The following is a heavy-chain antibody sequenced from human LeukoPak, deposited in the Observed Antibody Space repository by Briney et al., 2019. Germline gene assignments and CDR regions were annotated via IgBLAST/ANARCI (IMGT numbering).Heavy chain of an antibody. Sequence: GASVKVSCKASGGTFSSYAISWVRQAPGQGLEWIGGIIPIFGTANYAQKFQGRVTITTDESTSTAYMELSSLRSVTTAVYYCARGGDYYGSGSYSYYYYYMDVWAKGPRSPSP. J-gene: IGHJ6*03. CDR1: GGTFSSYA. CDR2: IIPIFGTA. V-gene: IGHV1-69*05. CDR3: ARGGDYYGSGSYSYYYYYMDV. D-gene: IGHD3-10*01.